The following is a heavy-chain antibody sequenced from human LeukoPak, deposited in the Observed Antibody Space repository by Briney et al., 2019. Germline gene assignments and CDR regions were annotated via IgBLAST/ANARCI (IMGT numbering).Heavy chain of an antibody. V-gene: IGHV4-59*01. Sequence: SETLSLTCTVSGGSISSYYWSWIRQPPGKGLEWIGYIYYSGSTNYNPSLKSRVTISVDTSKNQFSLKLSSVTAADTAVYYCARSFTVTPIFDYWGQGTLVTVSS. J-gene: IGHJ4*02. CDR2: IYYSGST. D-gene: IGHD4-17*01. CDR1: GGSISSYY. CDR3: ARSFTVTPIFDY.